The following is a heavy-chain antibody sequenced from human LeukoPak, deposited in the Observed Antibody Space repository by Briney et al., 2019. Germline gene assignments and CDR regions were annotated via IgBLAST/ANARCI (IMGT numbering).Heavy chain of an antibody. Sequence: GGPLRLSCSATVISFSDAWMSWVRQTPGKSPEPVGRIKSESHGGWATDYAAPVRGRFTVSRDDSLNTLFLQMTSLKSDDTAVYYCTADTYESDRYSHDYWGQGTLVTVSS. CDR1: VISFSDAW. J-gene: IGHJ4*02. CDR3: TADTYESDRYSHDY. V-gene: IGHV3-15*01. D-gene: IGHD3-16*02. CDR2: IKSESHGGWAT.